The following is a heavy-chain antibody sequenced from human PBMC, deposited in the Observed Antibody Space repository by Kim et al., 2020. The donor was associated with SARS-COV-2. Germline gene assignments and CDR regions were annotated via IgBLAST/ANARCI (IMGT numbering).Heavy chain of an antibody. CDR3: AREFIRASSYYGMDG. Sequence: GGSLRLSCAASGLTVSSSYMRWFRQAPGKGLQWVSVIYSAGDTYYAESVRGRFTISRDNSENIVYLQMNSLRAEDTGVYYCAREFIRASSYYGMDGWGQGTTVTVSS. CDR2: IYSAGDT. J-gene: IGHJ6*02. V-gene: IGHV3-66*01. CDR1: GLTVSSSY.